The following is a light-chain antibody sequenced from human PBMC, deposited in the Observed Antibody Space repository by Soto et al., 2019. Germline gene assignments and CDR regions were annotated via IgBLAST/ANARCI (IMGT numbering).Light chain of an antibody. J-gene: IGLJ2*01. V-gene: IGLV2-11*01. CDR3: CSYAGSYTLV. CDR1: SSDVGGYNY. Sequence: LTQPRSVSGSPGQSVTISCTGTSSDVGGYNYVSWYQQHPGKAPKLMIYDVSKRPSGVPDRFSGSKSGNTASLTISGLQAEDEADYYCCSYAGSYTLVFGGGTKLTVL. CDR2: DVS.